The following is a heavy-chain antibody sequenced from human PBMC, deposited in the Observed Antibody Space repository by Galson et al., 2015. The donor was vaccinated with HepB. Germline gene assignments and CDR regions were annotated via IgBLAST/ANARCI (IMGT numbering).Heavy chain of an antibody. D-gene: IGHD3-22*01. V-gene: IGHV4-61*02. J-gene: IGHJ2*01. Sequence: TLSLTCTVSGASFSSGNSYWSWIRQPAGKGLEWIGRIHTGGSTSYNPSLKSRVTISVGASKNQVSLRLSSVTAADMAVYYCARTALSPPYYHDSSGYYWYFDLWGRGTLVTVSS. CDR1: GASFSSGNSY. CDR2: IHTGGST. CDR3: ARTALSPPYYHDSSGYYWYFDL.